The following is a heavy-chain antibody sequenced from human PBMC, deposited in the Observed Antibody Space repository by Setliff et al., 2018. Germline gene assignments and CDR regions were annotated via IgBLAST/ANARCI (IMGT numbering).Heavy chain of an antibody. CDR2: INHRGSA. V-gene: IGHV4-34*01. CDR3: ARGDYYDSSAYSPDTFDI. D-gene: IGHD3-22*01. CDR1: GGSFSGHH. J-gene: IGHJ3*02. Sequence: PSETLSLTCAVYGGSFSGHHWCWIRQPPWKGLEWIGEINHRGSANYNPSLKSRVTISLDTSKNQFSLKLSSVTAADTAVYYCARGDYYDSSAYSPDTFDIWGQGTMVTVSS.